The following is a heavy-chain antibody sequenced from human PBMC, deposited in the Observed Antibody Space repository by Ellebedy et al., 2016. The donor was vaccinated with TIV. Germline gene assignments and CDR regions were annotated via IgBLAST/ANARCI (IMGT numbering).Heavy chain of an antibody. D-gene: IGHD4-17*01. CDR2: INQDGSKR. Sequence: GESLKISCAAPGFTFSSYWMTWVRQAPGKGLEWVANINQDGSKRYYVDSVKGRFTISRDNPKRSLYLQMDSLSAEDTAVYYCATDGSYGDYLSPTHAFEIWGQGTMVTVSS. CDR1: GFTFSSYW. CDR3: ATDGSYGDYLSPTHAFEI. J-gene: IGHJ3*02. V-gene: IGHV3-7*03.